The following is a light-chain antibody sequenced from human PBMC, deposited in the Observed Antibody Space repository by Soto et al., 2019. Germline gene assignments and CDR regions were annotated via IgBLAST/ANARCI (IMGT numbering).Light chain of an antibody. Sequence: QAVVTQPPSASWTPGQRVTISCSGSSSNIGSNTVNWYQQLPGTAPKLLIYSNNQRPSGVPDRFSGSKSGTSASLAISGLQSEDEADYYCAAWDDSLNVVFGGGTKVTVL. CDR3: AAWDDSLNVV. J-gene: IGLJ2*01. V-gene: IGLV1-44*01. CDR2: SNN. CDR1: SSNIGSNT.